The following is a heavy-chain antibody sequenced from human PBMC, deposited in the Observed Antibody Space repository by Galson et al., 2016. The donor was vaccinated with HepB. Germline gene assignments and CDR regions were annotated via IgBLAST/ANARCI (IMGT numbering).Heavy chain of an antibody. CDR1: AFDFSSYW. CDR3: AREFFDWLILTNHYYYYGMDV. D-gene: IGHD3-3*01. CDR2: IKQDGSEK. J-gene: IGHJ6*04. V-gene: IGHV3-7*01. Sequence: SLRLSCAASAFDFSSYWMSWVRQAPGKGLEWVANIKQDGSEKHYVDSVKGRFTISRDNAKNSLYLQMNSLRAEDTAVYYCAREFFDWLILTNHYYYYGMDVWGKGTTVTVSS.